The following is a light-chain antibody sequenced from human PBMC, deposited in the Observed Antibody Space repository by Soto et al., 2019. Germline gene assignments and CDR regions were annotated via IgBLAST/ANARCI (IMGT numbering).Light chain of an antibody. CDR1: SSDVGGYNY. V-gene: IGLV2-8*01. CDR3: SSYAGNNHYV. Sequence: QSGLTQPPSASGSPGQSVTISCTGTSSDVGGYNYVSWYQHHPGKAPKLMIYGVTKRPSGIPDRFSGSKSGNTASLIVSGLQVEDEADYYCSSYAGNNHYVFGTGTKLTVL. J-gene: IGLJ1*01. CDR2: GVT.